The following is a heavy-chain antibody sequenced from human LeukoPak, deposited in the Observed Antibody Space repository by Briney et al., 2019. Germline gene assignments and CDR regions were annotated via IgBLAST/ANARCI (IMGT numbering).Heavy chain of an antibody. CDR2: IYSGGST. CDR1: GFTVSSNY. V-gene: IGHV3-66*02. D-gene: IGHD3-22*01. CDR3: ASASSGYGPHFDY. J-gene: IGHJ4*02. Sequence: PGGSLRLSCAASGFTVSSNYMSWVRQAPGKGLEWVSVIYSGGSTYYADSVKGRFTISRDNSKNTLYLQMNSLRAEDTAVYYCASASSGYGPHFDYWGQGTLVIVSS.